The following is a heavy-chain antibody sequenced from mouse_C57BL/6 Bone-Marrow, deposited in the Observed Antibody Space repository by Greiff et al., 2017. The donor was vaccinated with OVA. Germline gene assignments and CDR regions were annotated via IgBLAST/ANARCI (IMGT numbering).Heavy chain of an antibody. Sequence: VQLQQPGAELVRPGSSVKLSCKASGYTFTSYWMHWVKQRPIQGLDWIGNIDPSDSETHYNQKFKDKATLTVDKSSSTAYMQRSSLTSEDSAVYYCARIWDGDYWGQGTTLTVSS. V-gene: IGHV1-52*01. CDR1: GYTFTSYW. CDR2: IDPSDSET. D-gene: IGHD4-1*01. CDR3: ARIWDGDY. J-gene: IGHJ2*01.